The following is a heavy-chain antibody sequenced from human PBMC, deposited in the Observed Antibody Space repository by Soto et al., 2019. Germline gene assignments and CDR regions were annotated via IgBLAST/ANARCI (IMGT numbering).Heavy chain of an antibody. CDR2: VNTYNGNT. CDR1: GYSFISYG. J-gene: IGHJ5*02. Sequence: QVQLVQSGAEVKKPGASVKVSCKASGYSFISYGVNWVRQAPGQGPEWMGWVNTYNGNTDYAQQFQGRVTMTTDSTTTPVSLEPRSLRSDDTAVYYCARDGGDNGDYNSWFDPWGQGTLVTVSS. CDR3: ARDGGDNGDYNSWFDP. D-gene: IGHD4-17*01. V-gene: IGHV1-18*01.